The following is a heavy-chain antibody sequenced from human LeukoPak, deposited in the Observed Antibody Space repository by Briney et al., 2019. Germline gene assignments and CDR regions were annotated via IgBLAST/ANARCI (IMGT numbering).Heavy chain of an antibody. D-gene: IGHD1-14*01. V-gene: IGHV4-61*02. J-gene: IGHJ5*02. CDR3: AGISDHSINWFDP. Sequence: SETLSLTCTVSGGSISSGNYYWTWIRQPAGKGLEWIGRIYTKGGTNYNPSLKSRVTISMDTSKNQFSLKLSSVTAADTAVYYCAGISDHSINWFDPWGQGTLVTVSS. CDR1: GGSISSGNYY. CDR2: IYTKGGT.